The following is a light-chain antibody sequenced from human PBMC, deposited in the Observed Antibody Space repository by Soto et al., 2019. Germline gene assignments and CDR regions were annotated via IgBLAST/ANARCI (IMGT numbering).Light chain of an antibody. CDR3: QQRSNWPIT. J-gene: IGKJ5*01. CDR2: GAS. Sequence: DIVMTQSPATLSVSPGDRATLSCRASQSVRSNLAWYQHKPGQAPRLLIYGASTRATGIPARFSGSGSGTEFTLTISSLEPEDFAVYYCQQRSNWPITFGQGTRLEIK. CDR1: QSVRSN. V-gene: IGKV3-15*01.